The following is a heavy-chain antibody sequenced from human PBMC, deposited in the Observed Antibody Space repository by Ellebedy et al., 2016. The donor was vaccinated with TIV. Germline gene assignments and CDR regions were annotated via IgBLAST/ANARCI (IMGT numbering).Heavy chain of an antibody. CDR1: GYTFTSYD. V-gene: IGHV1-8*01. CDR2: MSPNSGNT. Sequence: ASVKVSCKVSGYTFTSYDINWVRQATGQGPEWMGYMSPNSGNTGYSQKFQGRVTMTRDASITTAYMELSSLISEDTAVYYCARGITAGIDYWGQGTLVTVSS. CDR3: ARGITAGIDY. D-gene: IGHD6-13*01. J-gene: IGHJ4*02.